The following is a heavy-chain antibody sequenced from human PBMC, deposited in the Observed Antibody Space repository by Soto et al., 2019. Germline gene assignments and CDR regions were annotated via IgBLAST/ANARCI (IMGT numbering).Heavy chain of an antibody. V-gene: IGHV1-18*04. CDR3: ATSYDSGFDP. D-gene: IGHD5-12*01. J-gene: IGHJ5*02. CDR2: IKPDNGDT. Sequence: QLQLVQSGAEVERPGASVRVSCKAYGYPFSKYGISWIRQAPGQGHEWMGWIKPDNGDTNYAQKFQGRVTMTTDTSSNTAYMELRSLRSDDTAVYYCATSYDSGFDPWCQGTLVSVSS. CDR1: GYPFSKYG.